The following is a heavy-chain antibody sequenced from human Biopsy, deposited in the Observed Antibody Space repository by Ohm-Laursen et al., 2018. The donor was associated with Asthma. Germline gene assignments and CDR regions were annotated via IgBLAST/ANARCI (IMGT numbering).Heavy chain of an antibody. J-gene: IGHJ4*02. CDR3: ARVKDGYNFDY. D-gene: IGHD5-24*01. CDR1: GGSVSTGSYY. Sequence: TLSLTCTVSGGSVSTGSYYWSWIRQPPGKGLEWLGYIYYTGSDNYNPSLKSRVTISVDTSKNQFSLKLSSVTAADTAVYYCARVKDGYNFDYWGQGTLVTVSS. CDR2: IYYTGSD. V-gene: IGHV4-61*01.